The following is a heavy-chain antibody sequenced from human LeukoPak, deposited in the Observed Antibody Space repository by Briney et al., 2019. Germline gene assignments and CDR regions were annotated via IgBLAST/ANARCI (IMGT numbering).Heavy chain of an antibody. D-gene: IGHD5-24*01. V-gene: IGHV3-30*02. CDR3: VSDGYNSYYFDY. J-gene: IGHJ4*02. CDR2: IRSDGSNK. Sequence: PGGSLRLSCAASGFTFSSYGMHWVRQAPGTGLEWVAFIRSDGSNKNYADSVKGRFTISRDNSKNTLYLQMNSLRAEDTAVYYCVSDGYNSYYFDYWGQGTLVTVSS. CDR1: GFTFSSYG.